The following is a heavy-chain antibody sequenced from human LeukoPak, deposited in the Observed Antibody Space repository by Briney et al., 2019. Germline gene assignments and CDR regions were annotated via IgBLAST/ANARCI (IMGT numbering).Heavy chain of an antibody. D-gene: IGHD6-19*01. V-gene: IGHV4-34*01. CDR3: ARSPPSPSSGWVYYYYYMDV. J-gene: IGHJ6*03. CDR1: GGSFSGYY. CDR2: INHSGST. Sequence: PSETLSLTCAVYGGSFSGYYWGWIRQPPGKGLEWIGEINHSGSTNYNPSLKSRVTISVDTSKNQFSLKLSSVTAADTAVYYCARSPPSPSSGWVYYYYYMDVWGKGTTVTVSS.